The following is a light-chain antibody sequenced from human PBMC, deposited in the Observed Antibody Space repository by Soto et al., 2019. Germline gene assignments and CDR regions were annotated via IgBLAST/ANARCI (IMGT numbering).Light chain of an antibody. CDR2: NSY. CDR1: SSNIGSKT. V-gene: IGLV1-44*01. Sequence: QSALTQQPSASGTPGQRVTISFSGSSSNIGSKTVNWYQQLPGTVPKLLIYNSYQRPSGVPDRFSGSTSGTSASLAISGLQSEDEADYYCAAWDASLNGYVFGAGTKVTVL. J-gene: IGLJ1*01. CDR3: AAWDASLNGYV.